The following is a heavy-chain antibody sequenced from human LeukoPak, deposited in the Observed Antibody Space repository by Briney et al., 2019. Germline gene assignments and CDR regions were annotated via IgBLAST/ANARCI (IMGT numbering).Heavy chain of an antibody. V-gene: IGHV4-39*02. CDR2: IYYSGSGST. Sequence: PSETLSLTCTVSGGSISSSSYYWGWIRQPPGKGLEWIGTIYYSGSGSTYYNPSLTRRITIYVDTPKTHFSLTLRSVTDADTAVYYCARRNTYYYDYWGQGTLVTVSS. CDR1: GGSISSSSYY. CDR3: ARRNTYYYDY. D-gene: IGHD2-21*01. J-gene: IGHJ4*02.